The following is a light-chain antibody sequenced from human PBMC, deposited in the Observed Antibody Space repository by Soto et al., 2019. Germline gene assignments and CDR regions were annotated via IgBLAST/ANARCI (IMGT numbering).Light chain of an antibody. CDR2: GSS. Sequence: EVVLTQSPGTLSLSPGERATLSCRASQSVSNNYLAWYQQKPGQGPRLLIFGSSDRATGIPYRFSGSGSGTDFTLTISRLEPEDFAVYYCQQYGSPPPYTFGQGTKLEIK. CDR1: QSVSNNY. V-gene: IGKV3-20*01. J-gene: IGKJ2*01. CDR3: QQYGSPPPYT.